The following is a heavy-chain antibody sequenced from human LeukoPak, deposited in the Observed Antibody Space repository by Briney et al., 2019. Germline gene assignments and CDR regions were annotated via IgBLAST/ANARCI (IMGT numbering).Heavy chain of an antibody. V-gene: IGHV4-4*07. J-gene: IGHJ4*02. CDR3: ARDTYYYGSGSYGLDY. CDR2: IYTSGST. CDR1: GGSISSYY. Sequence: PSETLSLTCTVSGGSISSYYWSWLRQPAGKGLEWIGRIYTSGSTNYNPSLKSRVTMSVDTSKNQFSLKLSSVTAADTAVYYCARDTYYYGSGSYGLDYWGQGTLVTVSS. D-gene: IGHD3-10*01.